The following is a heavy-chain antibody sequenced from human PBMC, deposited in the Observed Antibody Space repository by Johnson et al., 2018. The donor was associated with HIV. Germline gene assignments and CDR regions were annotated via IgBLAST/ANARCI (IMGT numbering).Heavy chain of an antibody. Sequence: EVQLVESGGGLVQPGGSLRLSCAASGFTFRSSDMHWVRQATGKGLEWLSAIGTAGDTYYPCSVKGRFTISRENAKNYLYLQMNRLRAEDTALYYCARLAAYDAFDIWGQGTMVTISS. CDR2: IGTAGDT. CDR3: ARLAAYDAFDI. D-gene: IGHD6-25*01. CDR1: GFTFRSSD. V-gene: IGHV3-13*01. J-gene: IGHJ3*02.